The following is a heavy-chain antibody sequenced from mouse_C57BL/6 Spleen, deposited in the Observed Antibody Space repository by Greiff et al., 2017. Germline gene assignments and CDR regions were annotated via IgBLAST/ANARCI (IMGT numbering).Heavy chain of an antibody. J-gene: IGHJ1*03. V-gene: IGHV1-85*01. D-gene: IGHD1-1*01. Sequence: ESGPELVKPGASVKLSCKASGYTFTSYDINWVKQRPGQGLEWIGWIYPRDGSTKYNEKFKGKATLTVDTSSSTAYMELHSLTSEDSAVYFCARGATVVAEDFDVWGTGTTVTVSS. CDR2: IYPRDGST. CDR3: ARGATVVAEDFDV. CDR1: GYTFTSYD.